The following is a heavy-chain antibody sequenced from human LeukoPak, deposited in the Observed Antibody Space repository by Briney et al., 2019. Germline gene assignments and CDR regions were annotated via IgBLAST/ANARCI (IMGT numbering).Heavy chain of an antibody. CDR2: IIPIFGTA. CDR3: ARHRGYSSSWNLGGSYWFDP. D-gene: IGHD6-13*01. J-gene: IGHJ5*02. V-gene: IGHV1-69*13. CDR1: GGTFSSYA. Sequence: SAKVSCKASGGTFSSYAISWVRQAPGQGLEWMGGIIPIFGTANYAQKFQGRVTITADESTSTAYMELSSLRSEDTAVYYCARHRGYSSSWNLGGSYWFDPWGQGTLVTVSS.